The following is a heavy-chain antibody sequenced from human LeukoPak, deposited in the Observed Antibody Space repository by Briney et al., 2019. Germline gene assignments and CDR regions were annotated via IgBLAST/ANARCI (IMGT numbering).Heavy chain of an antibody. CDR3: AKWGDYDVLTGYYDSDY. D-gene: IGHD3-9*01. Sequence: GGSLRLSCAASGFSFSNYAMSWVRQVPGKGLEWVSAISGRDDSTYHADSVKGRFTISRDTSKNTLYLQMNSLRAEGTAVYYCAKWGDYDVLTGYYDSDYWGQGTLVTVSS. V-gene: IGHV3-23*01. CDR1: GFSFSNYA. CDR2: ISGRDDST. J-gene: IGHJ4*02.